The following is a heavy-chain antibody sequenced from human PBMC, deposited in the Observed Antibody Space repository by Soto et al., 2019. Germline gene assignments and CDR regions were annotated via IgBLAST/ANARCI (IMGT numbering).Heavy chain of an antibody. J-gene: IGHJ4*02. Sequence: GFMRLSCAAAGFTCINYAMNWVSQAPGMGLEWVATISNTGGGTYYADPVKGRFTISRDNSKNTLYLQMSSLRVEDTAVYYCAKDRPAGNFDYWGQRTQVTVSS. V-gene: IGHV3-23*01. CDR1: GFTCINYA. CDR3: AKDRPAGNFDY. CDR2: ISNTGGGT.